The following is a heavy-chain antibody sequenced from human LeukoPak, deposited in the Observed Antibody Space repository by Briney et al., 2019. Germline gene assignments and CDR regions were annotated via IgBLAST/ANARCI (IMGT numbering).Heavy chain of an antibody. CDR2: IIPIFGTA. J-gene: IGHJ6*03. CDR3: ASEYSGYYYYYMDV. CDR1: GGTFSSYA. Sequence: GASVKVSCKASGGTFSSYAISWVRQAPGQGLEWMGGIIPIFGTANYAQKFQGRVTITADKSTSTAYMELSSLRSEDTAVYYCASEYSGYYYYYMDVWGKGTTVTVSS. D-gene: IGHD3-10*01. V-gene: IGHV1-69*06.